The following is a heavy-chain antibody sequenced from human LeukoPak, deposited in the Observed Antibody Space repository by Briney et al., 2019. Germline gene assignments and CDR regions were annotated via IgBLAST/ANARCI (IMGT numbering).Heavy chain of an antibody. J-gene: IGHJ4*02. Sequence: GGSLRLSCAASGFTFSSYAMSWVRQAPGKGLEWVSAISGSGGSTYYADSVKGRFTISRDNSKNTLYLQMNSLRAEDTAVYYCAGNYRDRVWGLYYWRQGTGLSVPT. CDR1: GFTFSSYA. CDR2: ISGSGGST. D-gene: IGHD4-17*01. V-gene: IGHV3-23*01. CDR3: AGNYRDRVWGLYY.